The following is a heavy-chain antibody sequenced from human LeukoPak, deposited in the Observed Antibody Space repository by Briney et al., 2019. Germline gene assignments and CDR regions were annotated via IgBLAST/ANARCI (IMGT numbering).Heavy chain of an antibody. CDR2: IYYSGST. J-gene: IGHJ4*02. Sequence: SETLSLTCTVSDGSISFYYWSWIRQSPGKGLEWIGNIYYSGSTNYNPSLKSRVTILVDMSKNQFSLKLTSVTAADTAVYYCAREPRRGCLNSVCYPGGSIDSWGQGTLVTVSS. V-gene: IGHV4-59*01. CDR3: AREPRRGCLNSVCYPGGSIDS. CDR1: DGSISFYY. D-gene: IGHD2-8*01.